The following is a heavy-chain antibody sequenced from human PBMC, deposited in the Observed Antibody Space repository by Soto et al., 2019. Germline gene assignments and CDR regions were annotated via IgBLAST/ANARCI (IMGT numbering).Heavy chain of an antibody. Sequence: GGSLRLSCAASGFTLSGSVVHWVRQAPGKGLEWVGRIGMKSNSYATAYVAAVKGRFSISRDDSENMAYLHMNSLKTEDTAVYYCAREPLTYYYDSSGYGLGFDYWGQGTLVTVSS. V-gene: IGHV3-73*01. CDR1: GFTLSGSV. CDR3: AREPLTYYYDSSGYGLGFDY. J-gene: IGHJ4*02. D-gene: IGHD3-22*01. CDR2: IGMKSNSYAT.